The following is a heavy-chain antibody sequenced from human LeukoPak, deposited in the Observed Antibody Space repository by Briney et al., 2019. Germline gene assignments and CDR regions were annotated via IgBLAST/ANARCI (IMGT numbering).Heavy chain of an antibody. D-gene: IGHD6-19*01. CDR2: ISWNSGSI. CDR1: GFTFDDYA. Sequence: GGSLRLSCAASGFTFDDYAMHWVRQAPGKGLEWVSGISWNSGSIGYADPVKGRFTISRDNAKNSLYLQMNSLRAEDTALYYCAKTAVAAYFDYWGQGTLVTVSS. J-gene: IGHJ4*02. CDR3: AKTAVAAYFDY. V-gene: IGHV3-9*01.